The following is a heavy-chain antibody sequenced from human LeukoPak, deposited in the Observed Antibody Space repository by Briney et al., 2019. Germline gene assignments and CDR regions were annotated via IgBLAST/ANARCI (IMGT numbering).Heavy chain of an antibody. J-gene: IGHJ4*02. Sequence: SVKVSCKTSGGTFNNYAISWVRQAPGQGLEWMGRAVPMFGIRNYPQTFRGRVNITADKATNTVYMELRSLRAEDTAIYYCATEPSRSYSFDHLDFWGLGTPVTVSS. CDR1: GGTFNNYA. CDR2: AVPMFGIR. CDR3: ATEPSRSYSFDHLDF. V-gene: IGHV1-69*04. D-gene: IGHD5-12*01.